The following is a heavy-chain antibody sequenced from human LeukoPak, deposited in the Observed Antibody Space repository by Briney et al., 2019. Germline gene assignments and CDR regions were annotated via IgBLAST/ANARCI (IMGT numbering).Heavy chain of an antibody. Sequence: GGSLRLSCAASGFTFSDYSMNWVRQAPRKGLEWVSYISGGSGTIYYADSVKGRFTISRDNAKNSLFLQMNSLRDKDTAVYYCARGQRYSTSPFDYWGQGTLVTVSS. CDR1: GFTFSDYS. CDR3: ARGQRYSTSPFDY. V-gene: IGHV3-48*02. J-gene: IGHJ4*02. CDR2: ISGGSGTI. D-gene: IGHD3-16*02.